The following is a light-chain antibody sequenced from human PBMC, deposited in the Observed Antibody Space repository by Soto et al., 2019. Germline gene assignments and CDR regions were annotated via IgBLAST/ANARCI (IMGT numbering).Light chain of an antibody. CDR2: DAS. CDR1: QSINNY. V-gene: IGKV3-11*01. J-gene: IGKJ2*01. Sequence: DIVLTQSPGTLSLSPGERVTLSCRASQSINNYLAWYQHKPGQAPRLLIYDASNRATGIPSRFSGRGSGTDFTLRISGLEPEDFATYYCQQRAGWPYTFGQGTRLEIK. CDR3: QQRAGWPYT.